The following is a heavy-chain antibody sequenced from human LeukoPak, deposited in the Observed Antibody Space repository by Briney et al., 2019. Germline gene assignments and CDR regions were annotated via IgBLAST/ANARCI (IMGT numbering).Heavy chain of an antibody. CDR1: GGSISSYY. CDR3: AGHHPRNTVDF. Sequence: SETLSLTCTVSGGSISSYYWSWIRQPPGKGLEWIAYISDIGSINYSPSLKSRVTIPLDTSKNQFSLKLSSVTAADTAVYYCAGHHPRNTVDFWGQGTLVTVSS. CDR2: ISDIGSI. J-gene: IGHJ4*02. V-gene: IGHV4-59*08. D-gene: IGHD2/OR15-2a*01.